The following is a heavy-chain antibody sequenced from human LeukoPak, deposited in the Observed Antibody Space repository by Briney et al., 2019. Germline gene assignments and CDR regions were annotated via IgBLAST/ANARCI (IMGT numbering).Heavy chain of an antibody. CDR1: GGTFSSYA. CDR2: IIPIFGTA. V-gene: IGHV1-69*01. Sequence: ASVKVSCKASGGTFSSYAISWVRQAPGQGLEWMGGIIPIFGTANYAQKFQGRVTITADESTSTAYMELSSLRSEDTAVYYCARAVLFTYYGSGSYPNGPGSYFDYWGHGTLVTVSS. J-gene: IGHJ4*01. D-gene: IGHD3-10*01. CDR3: ARAVLFTYYGSGSYPNGPGSYFDY.